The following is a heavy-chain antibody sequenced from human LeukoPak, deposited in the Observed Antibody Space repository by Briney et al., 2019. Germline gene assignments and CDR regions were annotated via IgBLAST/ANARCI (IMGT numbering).Heavy chain of an antibody. Sequence: GGSLRLSCVASGFTFSTFGMHWVRQAPGKGLECVAFIRNDGSTEYIDSVKGRFTISRDGSKNTLYLQMNSLRAEDTAVYYCARDTGSDYEVKYFDYWGQGTLVTVSS. V-gene: IGHV3-30*02. CDR2: IRNDGSTE. D-gene: IGHD5-12*01. CDR3: ARDTGSDYEVKYFDY. J-gene: IGHJ4*02. CDR1: GFTFSTFG.